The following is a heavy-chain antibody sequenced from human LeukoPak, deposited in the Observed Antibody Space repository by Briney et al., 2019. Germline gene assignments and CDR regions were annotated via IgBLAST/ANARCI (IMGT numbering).Heavy chain of an antibody. V-gene: IGHV4-59*01. CDR2: IYYSGST. Sequence: SETLSLTCTVSGGSISSYYWSWIRQPPGKGLEWIGYIYYSGSTNYNPSLKSRVTISVDTSKNQFSLKLSSVTAADTAVYYCAGATSTYYYDSSGLEYYFDYWGQGTLVTVSS. J-gene: IGHJ4*02. CDR1: GGSISSYY. D-gene: IGHD3-22*01. CDR3: AGATSTYYYDSSGLEYYFDY.